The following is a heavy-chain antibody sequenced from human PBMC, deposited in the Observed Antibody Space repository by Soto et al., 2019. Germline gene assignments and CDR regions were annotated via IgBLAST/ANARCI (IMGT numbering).Heavy chain of an antibody. J-gene: IGHJ4*02. Sequence: QVQLVESGGGVGQPGRSLRLSCAASGFTFSSYAMHWVRQAPGKGLEWVAVISYDGSNKYYADSVKGRFTISRDNSKNTLYLQMNSLRAEDTAVYYCARDDFWRAFDYWGQGTLVTVSS. CDR2: ISYDGSNK. V-gene: IGHV3-30-3*01. CDR1: GFTFSSYA. CDR3: ARDDFWRAFDY. D-gene: IGHD3-3*01.